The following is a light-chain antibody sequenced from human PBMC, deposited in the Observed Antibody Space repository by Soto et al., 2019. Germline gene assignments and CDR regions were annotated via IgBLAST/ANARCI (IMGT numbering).Light chain of an antibody. CDR1: SSNIGGNS. V-gene: IGLV1-51*01. CDR2: DDN. CDR3: GSWDSSLSAYV. J-gene: IGLJ1*01. Sequence: QSVLTQPPSVSAAPGQKVTISYSGSSSNIGGNSVSWYQRLPGTAPKLLIYDDNKRPSGIPDRFSGSKSGTSATLGITGFQTGDEADYYCGSWDSSLSAYVFGTGTKVTVL.